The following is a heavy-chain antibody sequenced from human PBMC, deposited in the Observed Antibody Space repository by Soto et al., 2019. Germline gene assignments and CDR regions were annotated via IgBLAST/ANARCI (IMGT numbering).Heavy chain of an antibody. J-gene: IGHJ4*02. CDR1: GGSVSDKTYY. CDR2: VYYSGTT. V-gene: IGHV4-61*01. Sequence: QVQLQESGPGLLKPSETLSLTCSVSGGSVSDKTYYWSWIRQPPGKRLEWIGYVYYSGTTNYNPCRKSRVTISVDGSKNRFSLRRSSVTTADTALYYCARTTAVPNTLRSRCFFDYWGQGTLVTVSS. D-gene: IGHD4-17*01. CDR3: ARTTAVPNTLRSRCFFDY.